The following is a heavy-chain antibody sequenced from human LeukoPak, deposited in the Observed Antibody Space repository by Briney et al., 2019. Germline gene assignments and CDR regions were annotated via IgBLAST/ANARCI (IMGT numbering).Heavy chain of an antibody. D-gene: IGHD5-18*01. Sequence: ASVKVSCKTSGYTFTGYYMHWVRQAPGQGLEWMGWINPNSGGTNYAQKFQGRVTMTRDTSTSTVYMELSSLRSEDTAVYYCARVLRYSYGFDYWGQGTLVTVSS. V-gene: IGHV1-2*02. CDR2: INPNSGGT. J-gene: IGHJ4*02. CDR1: GYTFTGYY. CDR3: ARVLRYSYGFDY.